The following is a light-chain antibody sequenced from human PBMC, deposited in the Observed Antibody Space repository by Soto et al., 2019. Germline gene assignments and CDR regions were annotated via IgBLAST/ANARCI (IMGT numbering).Light chain of an antibody. Sequence: DIVMTQSPLSLPVTPGEPASISCRSSQSLLHSNGYNYLDWYLQKPGQSPQLLIYLGSNRASGVPDRFSGSGSGTDFTLKISRVEAEDVGVYYCMQALQIHRTFGGGTQVEIK. CDR2: LGS. CDR1: QSLLHSNGYNY. J-gene: IGKJ4*01. CDR3: MQALQIHRT. V-gene: IGKV2-28*01.